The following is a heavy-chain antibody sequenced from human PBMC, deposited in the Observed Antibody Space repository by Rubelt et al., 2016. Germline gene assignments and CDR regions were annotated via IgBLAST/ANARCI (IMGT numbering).Heavy chain of an antibody. J-gene: IGHJ3*01. Sequence: QVQLQESGPGLVKPSETLSLTCTVSSGSISSYSWSWIRQPPGKGLDWIGYIYYSGSTNDNPSLKSRVSISVDTSKNQLSLKLSAGTAADTAVYYCAKDGASSLWGQGTMVTVSS. V-gene: IGHV4-59*01. D-gene: IGHD3-16*01. CDR1: SGSISSYS. CDR3: AKDGASSL. CDR2: IYYSGST.